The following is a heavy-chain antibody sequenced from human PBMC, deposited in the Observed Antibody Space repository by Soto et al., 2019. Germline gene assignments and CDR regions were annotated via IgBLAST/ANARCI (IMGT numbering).Heavy chain of an antibody. Sequence: SVKVSCKASGGTFSSYATSWVREAPGEGLEWMGGIIPIFGTANYAQKFQGRVTITADKSTSTAYMELSSLRSEDTAVYYCARGMATIANWGSGWFDPWGQGTLVTVSS. CDR1: GGTFSSYA. V-gene: IGHV1-69*06. CDR3: ARGMATIANWGSGWFDP. D-gene: IGHD7-27*01. J-gene: IGHJ5*02. CDR2: IIPIFGTA.